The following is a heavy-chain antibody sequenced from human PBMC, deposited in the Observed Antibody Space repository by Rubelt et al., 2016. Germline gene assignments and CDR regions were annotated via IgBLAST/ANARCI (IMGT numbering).Heavy chain of an antibody. Sequence: GTEVKKPGASVKVSCKASGDTFTGYYMHWVRQAPGHGLDWMGRINPKTGGTQYAQKFQGRVAMTRDTSISTGYMELSTLRSDDTAVYYCARGGDDYGSGSYGVWGQGTLVTVSS. CDR2: INPKTGGT. CDR1: GDTFTGYY. V-gene: IGHV1-2*06. CDR3: ARGGDDYGSGSYGV. J-gene: IGHJ4*02. D-gene: IGHD3-10*01.